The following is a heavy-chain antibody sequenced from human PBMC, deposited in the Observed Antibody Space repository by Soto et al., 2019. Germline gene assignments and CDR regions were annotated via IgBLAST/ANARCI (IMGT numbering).Heavy chain of an antibody. Sequence: QVQLQQWGAGLLKPSETLSLTCAVYGGSFSGYYWSWIRQPPGKGLEWIGEINHSGSTNYNPSLKSRVTISVDTSKNHFSLKLSSVTAADTAVYYCARYGDIVASGDAFDIWGQGTMVTVSS. V-gene: IGHV4-34*01. D-gene: IGHD5-12*01. J-gene: IGHJ3*02. CDR2: INHSGST. CDR1: GGSFSGYY. CDR3: ARYGDIVASGDAFDI.